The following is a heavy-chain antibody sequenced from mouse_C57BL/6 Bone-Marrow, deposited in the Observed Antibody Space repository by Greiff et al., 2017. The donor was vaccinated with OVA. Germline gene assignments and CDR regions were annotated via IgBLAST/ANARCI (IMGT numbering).Heavy chain of an antibody. CDR1: GYTFTDYE. Sequence: VKLVESGAELVRPGASVTLSCKASGYTFTDYEMHWVKQTPVHGLEWIGAIDPETGGTAYNQKFKGKAILTADKSSSTAYMELRSLTSEDSAVYYCTRGPGFDYWGQGTTLTVSS. J-gene: IGHJ2*01. CDR3: TRGPGFDY. V-gene: IGHV1-15*01. CDR2: IDPETGGT.